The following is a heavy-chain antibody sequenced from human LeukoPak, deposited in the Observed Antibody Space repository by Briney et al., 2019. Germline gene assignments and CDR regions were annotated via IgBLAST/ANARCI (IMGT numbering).Heavy chain of an antibody. Sequence: SETLSLTCTVSGGSISSYYWSWIRQPPGKGLEWIGYIDYSGSTNYNPSLESRVTISIDTSKNHFSLKLSSVTAADTAVYYCSTSAWWYFDLWGRGTLVSVSS. CDR2: IDYSGST. J-gene: IGHJ2*01. CDR3: STSAWWYFDL. CDR1: GGSISSYY. D-gene: IGHD6-25*01. V-gene: IGHV4-59*01.